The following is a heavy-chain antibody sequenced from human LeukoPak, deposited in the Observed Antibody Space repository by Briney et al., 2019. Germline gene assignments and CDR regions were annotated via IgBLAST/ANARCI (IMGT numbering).Heavy chain of an antibody. J-gene: IGHJ4*02. CDR2: INSDGSST. V-gene: IGHV3-74*01. CDR1: GFTFSSYW. CDR3: AKNEWELLVDY. D-gene: IGHD1-26*01. Sequence: GGSLRLSCAASGFTFSSYWMHWVRQAPGKGLVWVSRINSDGSSTSYADSVKGRFTISRDNSKNTLYLQMNSLRAEDTAVYYCAKNEWELLVDYWGQGTLVTVSS.